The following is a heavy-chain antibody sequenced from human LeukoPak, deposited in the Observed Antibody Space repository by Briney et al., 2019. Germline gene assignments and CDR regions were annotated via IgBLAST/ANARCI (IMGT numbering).Heavy chain of an antibody. D-gene: IGHD2-2*03. Sequence: GGSLRLSCAASGFTFSSYAMSWVRQAPGKGLEWVSAISGSGGSTYYADSVKGRFTISRDNSKNTLYLQMNSLRAEDTAVYYCASRIPGYCSSTSCYLVFDYWGQGTLVIVSS. J-gene: IGHJ4*02. CDR2: ISGSGGST. CDR1: GFTFSSYA. CDR3: ASRIPGYCSSTSCYLVFDY. V-gene: IGHV3-23*01.